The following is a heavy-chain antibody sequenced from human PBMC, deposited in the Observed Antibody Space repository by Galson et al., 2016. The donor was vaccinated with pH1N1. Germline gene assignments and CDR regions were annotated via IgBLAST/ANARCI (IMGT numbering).Heavy chain of an antibody. CDR1: GGTFINYA. J-gene: IGHJ3*02. CDR2: IIPIMDMA. V-gene: IGHV1-69*10. D-gene: IGHD2-15*01. CDR3: ATVSGYCSGGRCYYAFDI. Sequence: KVSCKASGGTFINYAITWVRQAPGQGLEWMGGIIPIMDMANYAQKFQGRVTITVDKSTRTAYMDLSSLRSEDTAVYFCATVSGYCSGGRCYYAFDIWGQGTMVTVAS.